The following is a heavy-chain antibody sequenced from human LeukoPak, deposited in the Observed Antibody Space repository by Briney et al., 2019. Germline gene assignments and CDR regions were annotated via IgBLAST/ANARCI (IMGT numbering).Heavy chain of an antibody. V-gene: IGHV3-48*03. CDR2: MSRTADRI. CDR1: GGTLSTYE. J-gene: IGHJ4*01. Sequence: GGSLRLSCTIFGGTLSTYEFNWVRQAPGKRPEWISYMSRTADRIDHADSVKGRFTMSRDNAKNSVYLQTNSLRVDDTATYYCATRLPFTGYKNWGQGTLVTVSS. CDR3: ATRLPFTGYKN. D-gene: IGHD5-24*01.